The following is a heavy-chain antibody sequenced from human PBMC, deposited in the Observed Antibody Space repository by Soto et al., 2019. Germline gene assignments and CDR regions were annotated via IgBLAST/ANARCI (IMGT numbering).Heavy chain of an antibody. V-gene: IGHV4-30-2*01. Sequence: SETLSLTCAVSGGSISSGGYSWSWIRQPPGKGLEWIGYIYHSGSTYYNPSLKSRVTISVDRSKNQFSLKLSSVTSADTAVYYCARDKVTSHYYYMDVWGKGTTVTVSS. J-gene: IGHJ6*03. D-gene: IGHD2-21*02. CDR3: ARDKVTSHYYYMDV. CDR2: IYHSGST. CDR1: GGSISSGGYS.